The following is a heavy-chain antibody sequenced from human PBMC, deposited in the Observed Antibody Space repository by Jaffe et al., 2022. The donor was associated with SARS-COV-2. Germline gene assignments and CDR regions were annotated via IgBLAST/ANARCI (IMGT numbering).Heavy chain of an antibody. J-gene: IGHJ6*02. CDR1: GFTFSSYG. V-gene: IGHV3-30*18. Sequence: QVQLVESGGGVVQPGRSLRLSCAASGFTFSSYGMHWVRQAPGKGLEWVAVISYDGSNKYYADSVKGRFTISRDNSKNTLYLQMNSLRAEDTAVYYCAKDSVAGTDYYYGMDVWGQGTTVTVSS. D-gene: IGHD6-19*01. CDR3: AKDSVAGTDYYYGMDV. CDR2: ISYDGSNK.